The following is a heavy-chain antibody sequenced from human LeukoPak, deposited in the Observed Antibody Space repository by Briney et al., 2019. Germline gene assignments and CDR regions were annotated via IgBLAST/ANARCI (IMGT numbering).Heavy chain of an antibody. CDR3: SKADMRNYYDSSGYFL. J-gene: IGHJ4*02. CDR1: GFTFSSYA. D-gene: IGHD3-22*01. CDR2: ISGSGGST. Sequence: GGSLRLSCAASGFTFSSYAMSWVRQAPGKGLEWVSAISGSGGSTYYADSVKGRFTISRDNSKNTLYLQMNSLRAEDTAVYYCSKADMRNYYDSSGYFLWGQGTLVTVSS. V-gene: IGHV3-23*01.